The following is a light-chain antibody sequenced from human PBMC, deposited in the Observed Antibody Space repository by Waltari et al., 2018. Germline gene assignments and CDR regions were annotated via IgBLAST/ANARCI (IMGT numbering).Light chain of an antibody. Sequence: QSALTQPRSVSGSPGQSVTISCTGTSSDVGGSNYASWYQQHPGKAPKLMIYDVSKRPSGVPDRFSGSKSGNTASLTISGLQAEDEADYYCCSYAGSYTFVVFGGGTKLTVL. V-gene: IGLV2-11*01. CDR1: SSDVGGSNY. CDR2: DVS. CDR3: CSYAGSYTFVV. J-gene: IGLJ2*01.